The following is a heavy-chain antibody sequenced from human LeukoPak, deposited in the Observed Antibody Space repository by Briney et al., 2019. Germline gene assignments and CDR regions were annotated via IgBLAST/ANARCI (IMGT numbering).Heavy chain of an antibody. CDR3: ARDHCSSTSCYLYFQH. CDR2: ISAYNGNT. J-gene: IGHJ1*01. Sequence: ASVKVSCKASGYTFTSYGISWVRQAPGQGLEWMGWISAYNGNTNYAQKLQGRVTMTTDTSTSTAYMELRSLRSDDTAVYYCARDHCSSTSCYLYFQHWGQRTLVTVSS. CDR1: GYTFTSYG. D-gene: IGHD2-2*01. V-gene: IGHV1-18*01.